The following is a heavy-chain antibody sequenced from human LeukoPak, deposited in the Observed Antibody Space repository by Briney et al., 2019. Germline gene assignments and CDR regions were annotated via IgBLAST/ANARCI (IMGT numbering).Heavy chain of an antibody. CDR3: ARTGGYPYYFDY. V-gene: IGHV4-59*01. Sequence: SETLSLTCTVSGASISSDYWSWIRQPPGKGLEWIGYIYYSGSTNYNPSLKSRVTISVDTSKNQFSLKLSSVTAADTAVYYCARTGGYPYYFDYWGQGTLVTVSS. CDR2: IYYSGST. D-gene: IGHD1-14*01. J-gene: IGHJ4*02. CDR1: GASISSDY.